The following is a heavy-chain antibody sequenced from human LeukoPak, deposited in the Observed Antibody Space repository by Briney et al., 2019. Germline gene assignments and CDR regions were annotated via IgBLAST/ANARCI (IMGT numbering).Heavy chain of an antibody. J-gene: IGHJ1*01. Sequence: GRSLRLSCAASGFTFRSYAMHGVRQAPGKGLEWVAVISYDGSNKYYADSVKGRFTISRDNSKNTLYLQMNSLRAEDTAVYYCARPYCSGGSCWGYFQHWGQGTLVTVSS. CDR3: ARPYCSGGSCWGYFQH. CDR2: ISYDGSNK. D-gene: IGHD2-15*01. CDR1: GFTFRSYA. V-gene: IGHV3-30*04.